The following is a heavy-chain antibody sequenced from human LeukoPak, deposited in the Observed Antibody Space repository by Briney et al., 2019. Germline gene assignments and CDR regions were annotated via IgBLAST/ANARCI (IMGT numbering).Heavy chain of an antibody. CDR2: IYTSGST. D-gene: IGHD3-22*01. V-gene: IGHV4-4*07. CDR3: ARESYYYDSSGYYRTEYFQH. CDR1: GGSISSYY. Sequence: SETLSLTCTVSGGSISSYYWSWIRQPAGKGLEWIGRIYTSGSTNYNPSLKSRVTMSVDTSKNRFSLKLSSVTAADTAVYYCARESYYYDSSGYYRTEYFQHWGQGTLVTVSS. J-gene: IGHJ1*01.